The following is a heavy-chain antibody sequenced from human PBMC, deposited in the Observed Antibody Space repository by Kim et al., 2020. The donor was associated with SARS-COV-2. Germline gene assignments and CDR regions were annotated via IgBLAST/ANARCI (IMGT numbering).Heavy chain of an antibody. V-gene: IGHV4-59*01. Sequence: SETLSLTCTVSGGSISSYDWSGIRQPPGKGLEGIGYSDYSGSTNYNPSRKSRVTISVATSKNQFSLKLSSVTDADTAVYYCARVGGSGWYGGDYYYYGMDVWGQGSTVTVAS. CDR1: GGSISSYD. CDR2: SDYSGST. J-gene: IGHJ6*02. CDR3: ARVGGSGWYGGDYYYYGMDV. D-gene: IGHD6-19*01.